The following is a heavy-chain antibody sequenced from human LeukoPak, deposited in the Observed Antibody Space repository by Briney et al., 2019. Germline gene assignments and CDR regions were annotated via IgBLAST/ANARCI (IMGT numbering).Heavy chain of an antibody. J-gene: IGHJ4*02. CDR1: GFTFSSYG. CDR3: AREEYSSSWYSPVGY. D-gene: IGHD6-13*01. CDR2: ISYDGSNK. V-gene: IGHV3-30*03. Sequence: PGGSLRLSCAASGFTFSSYGMHWVRQAPGKGLEWVAVISYDGSNKYYADSVKGRFTISRDNSKNTLYLQMNSLRAEDTAVYYCAREEYSSSWYSPVGYWGQGTLVTVSS.